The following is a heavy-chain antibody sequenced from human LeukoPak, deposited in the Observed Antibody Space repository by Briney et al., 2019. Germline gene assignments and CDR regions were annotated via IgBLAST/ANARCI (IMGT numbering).Heavy chain of an antibody. CDR3: ARGPQLERFDY. D-gene: IGHD1-1*01. CDR2: IIPIFGTA. V-gene: IGHV1-69*05. CDR1: GGTFNSYA. J-gene: IGHJ4*02. Sequence: SVKVSCKASGGTFNSYAISWVRQAPGQGLEWMGGIIPIFGTANYAQKFQGRVTITTDESTSTAYMELSSLRSEDTAVYYCARGPQLERFDYWGQGTLVTVSS.